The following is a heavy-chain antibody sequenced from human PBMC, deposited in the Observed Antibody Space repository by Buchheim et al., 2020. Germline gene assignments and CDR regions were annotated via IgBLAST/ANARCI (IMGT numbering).Heavy chain of an antibody. V-gene: IGHV4-31*03. CDR2: IYYSGST. Sequence: QVQLQESGPGLVKPSQTLSLTCTVSGGSISSGGYYWSWIRQHPGKGLEWIGYIYYSGSTYYNPSLQSRVTISVATSKNQFSLKLSSVTAADTAVYYCARQAYCGGDCYSSGHYYFDYWGQGTL. CDR3: ARQAYCGGDCYSSGHYYFDY. D-gene: IGHD2-21*02. CDR1: GGSISSGGYY. J-gene: IGHJ4*02.